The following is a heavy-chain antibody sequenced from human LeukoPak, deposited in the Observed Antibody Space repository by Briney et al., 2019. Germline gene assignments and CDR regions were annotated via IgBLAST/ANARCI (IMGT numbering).Heavy chain of an antibody. J-gene: IGHJ4*02. CDR3: ARDGEYGTGSYYRGCFDY. CDR2: IHPRSGET. Sequence: ASVKVSCKASGYSFTAFYIHWVRQAPGQGLEWMGWIHPRSGETNYAYKFRGRVTMTRDTSISTTYMDLGSLGSDDTAVYYCARDGEYGTGSYYRGCFDYWGQGTLVSVSS. V-gene: IGHV1-2*02. CDR1: GYSFTAFY. D-gene: IGHD3-10*01.